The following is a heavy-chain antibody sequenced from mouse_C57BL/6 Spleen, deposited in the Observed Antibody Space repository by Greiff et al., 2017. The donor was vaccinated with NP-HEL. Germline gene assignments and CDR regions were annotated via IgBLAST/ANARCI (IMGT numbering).Heavy chain of an antibody. D-gene: IGHD2-4*01. CDR2: ITPSSGYT. Sequence: QVQLQQSGAELAKPGASVKLSCKASGYTFTSYWMHWVKQRPGQGLEWIGYITPSSGYTKYNQKFKDKATLTADKYSSTAYMQLSSLTYEDSAVYYCARYYYDYDGAWFAYWGQGTLVTVSA. V-gene: IGHV1-7*01. J-gene: IGHJ3*01. CDR1: GYTFTSYW. CDR3: ARYYYDYDGAWFAY.